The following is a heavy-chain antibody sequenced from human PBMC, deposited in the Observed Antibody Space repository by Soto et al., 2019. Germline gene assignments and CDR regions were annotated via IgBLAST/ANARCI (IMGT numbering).Heavy chain of an antibody. V-gene: IGHV3-23*01. CDR2: ISGSGGST. CDR1: GFTFSSYA. CDR3: AKDDGTQLWLRYYFDY. Sequence: EVQLLESGGGLVQPGGSLRLSCAASGFTFSSYAMSWVRQAPGKGLEWVSAISGSGGSTYYADSVKGRFTISRDNSKNTLYLQMNSLRAEDTAVYYCAKDDGTQLWLRYYFDYWGQGTLVTVSS. D-gene: IGHD5-18*01. J-gene: IGHJ4*02.